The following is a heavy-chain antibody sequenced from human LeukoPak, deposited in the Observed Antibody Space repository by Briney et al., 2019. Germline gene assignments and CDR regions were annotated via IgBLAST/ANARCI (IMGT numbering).Heavy chain of an antibody. D-gene: IGHD6-25*01. V-gene: IGHV3-48*01. J-gene: IGHJ3*02. CDR2: ISSGSSTI. Sequence: PGGSLRLSCAASGFTFSSYSMNWVRQAPGKGLEWVSYISSGSSTIYYADSVKGRFTISRDNAKNSLYLQMSSLRAEDTAVYYCARGPSGGDAFDIWGQGTMVTVSS. CDR3: ARGPSGGDAFDI. CDR1: GFTFSSYS.